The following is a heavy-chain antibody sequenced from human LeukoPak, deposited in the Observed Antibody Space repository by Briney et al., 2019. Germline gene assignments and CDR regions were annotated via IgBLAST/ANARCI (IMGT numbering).Heavy chain of an antibody. CDR2: ISWNSGSI. Sequence: GGSLRLSCAASGFTFDDYAMHWVRQAPGKGLEWVSGISWNSGSIGYADSVKGRFTIPRDNAKNSLYLQMNSLRAEDTALYYCAKGIDSSVLYYFDYWGQGTLVTVSS. CDR1: GFTFDDYA. J-gene: IGHJ4*02. V-gene: IGHV3-9*01. D-gene: IGHD3-22*01. CDR3: AKGIDSSVLYYFDY.